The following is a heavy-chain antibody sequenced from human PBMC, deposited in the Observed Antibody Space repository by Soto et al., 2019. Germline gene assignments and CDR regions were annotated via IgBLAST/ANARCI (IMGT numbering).Heavy chain of an antibody. CDR1: GGTFSSYA. D-gene: IGHD3-22*01. J-gene: IGHJ4*02. CDR2: IIPIFGTA. CDR3: ARAGDLGYYDSSGSY. Sequence: GASVKVSCKASGGTFSSYAVSWVRQAPGQGLEWMGGIIPIFGTANYAQKFQGRVTITADESTSTAYMELSSLRSEDTAVYYCARAGDLGYYDSSGSYWGQGTLVTVSS. V-gene: IGHV1-69*13.